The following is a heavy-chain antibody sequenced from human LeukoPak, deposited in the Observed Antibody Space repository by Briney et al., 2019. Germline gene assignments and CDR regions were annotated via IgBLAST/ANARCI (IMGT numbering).Heavy chain of an antibody. D-gene: IGHD3-22*01. CDR1: GYTFTSYG. CDR3: ARDRYYYDSSGYYGGDAFDI. Sequence: GASVKVSCKASGYTFTSYGISWVRQAPGQGLEWMGWISAHNGNTNYAQKLQGRVTMTTDTSTSTAYMELRSLRSDDTAVYYCARDRYYYDSSGYYGGDAFDIWGQGTMVTVSS. J-gene: IGHJ3*02. CDR2: ISAHNGNT. V-gene: IGHV1-18*01.